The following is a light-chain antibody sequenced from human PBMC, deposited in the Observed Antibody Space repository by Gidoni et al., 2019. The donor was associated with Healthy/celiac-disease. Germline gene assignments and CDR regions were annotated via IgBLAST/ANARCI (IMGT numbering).Light chain of an antibody. CDR3: QAWDSSTVV. Sequence: SYELTPPPSVSFSPGQTASITCSGDKLGDKYACWYQQKPGQSPVLVIYQDSKRPSGIPERVSGSNSGNTATLTISGTQAMDEDDYYCQAWDSSTVVFGGGTKLTVL. V-gene: IGLV3-1*01. J-gene: IGLJ2*01. CDR2: QDS. CDR1: KLGDKY.